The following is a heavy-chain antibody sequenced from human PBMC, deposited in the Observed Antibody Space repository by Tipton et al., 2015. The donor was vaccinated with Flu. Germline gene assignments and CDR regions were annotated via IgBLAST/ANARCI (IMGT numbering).Heavy chain of an antibody. V-gene: IGHV4-39*07. J-gene: IGHJ5*01. CDR2: IFHSGNT. CDR3: ARRDYSNYVSEPKNWFDS. D-gene: IGHD4-11*01. Sequence: TLSLTCSVSGSSVRSSNYYWGWIRQPPGKGLEWIGNIFHSGNTYHNPSLKSRVIISVDTSKNHFSLKLSSVTAADTAVYYCARRDYSNYVSEPKNWFDSWGQGALVIVSS. CDR1: GSSVRSSNYY.